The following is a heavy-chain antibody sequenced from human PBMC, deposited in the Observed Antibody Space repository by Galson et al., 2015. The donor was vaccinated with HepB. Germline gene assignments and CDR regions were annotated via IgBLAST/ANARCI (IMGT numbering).Heavy chain of an antibody. D-gene: IGHD3-10*01. V-gene: IGHV3-74*01. CDR1: GFTFSSYW. Sequence: SLRLSCAASGFTFSSYWMHWVRQAPGKGLVWVSRINSDGSSTSYADSVKGRFTISRDNAKNTLYLQMNSLRAEDTAVYYCVYGSGSYYNNWFDPWGQGTLVTVSS. CDR2: INSDGSST. CDR3: VYGSGSYYNNWFDP. J-gene: IGHJ5*02.